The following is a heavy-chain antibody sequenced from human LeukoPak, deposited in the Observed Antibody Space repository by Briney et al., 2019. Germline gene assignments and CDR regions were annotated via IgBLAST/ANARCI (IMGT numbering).Heavy chain of an antibody. CDR1: GFTFSSYW. Sequence: GGSLRLSCAASGFTFSSYWMHWVRHDPGKGLVWVSRIESDGSSTSYADSVKGRFTISRDNAKNTLYLQMNSLRAEDTAVYYCASGSSARIDFWGQGTLVTASS. V-gene: IGHV3-74*01. J-gene: IGHJ4*02. CDR3: ASGSSARIDF. CDR2: IESDGSST.